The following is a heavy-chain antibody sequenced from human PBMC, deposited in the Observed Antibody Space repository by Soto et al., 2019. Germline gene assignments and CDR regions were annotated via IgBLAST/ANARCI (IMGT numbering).Heavy chain of an antibody. D-gene: IGHD6-19*01. Sequence: SVKVSCKASGGTCSSYAISWVRQAPGQGLEWMGGIIPIFGTANYAQKFQGRVTITADESTSTAYMELSSLRSEDTAVYYCARDYVLDPAVAGPTTAFDIWGQGTMVTVSS. CDR2: IIPIFGTA. V-gene: IGHV1-69*13. CDR3: ARDYVLDPAVAGPTTAFDI. CDR1: GGTCSSYA. J-gene: IGHJ3*02.